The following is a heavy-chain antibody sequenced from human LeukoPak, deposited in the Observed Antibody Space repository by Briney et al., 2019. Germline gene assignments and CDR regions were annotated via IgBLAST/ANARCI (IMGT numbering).Heavy chain of an antibody. V-gene: IGHV4-39*01. D-gene: IGHD6-19*01. CDR2: IYYSGST. J-gene: IGHJ4*02. CDR3: ARSDAIAVAGLFFDY. Sequence: SETLSLTCTVSGGSISSSSYYWGWIRQPPRKGLEWIGSIYYSGSTYYNPSLKSRVTISVDTSKNQFSLKLSSVTAADTAVYYCARSDAIAVAGLFFDYWGQGTLVTVSS. CDR1: GGSISSSSYY.